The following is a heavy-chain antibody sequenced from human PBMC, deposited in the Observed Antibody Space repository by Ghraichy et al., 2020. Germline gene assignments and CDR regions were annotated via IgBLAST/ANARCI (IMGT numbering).Heavy chain of an antibody. Sequence: GGSLRLSCAASGFNFTSSWMNWVRQAPGKELEWVAGIKPDGSENYHVDSVTGRFTISRDNGRNSLYLQMNSLRAEDTAFYYCTRDRAFKCFDYWGQGTLVTVSS. CDR3: TRDRAFKCFDY. D-gene: IGHD3-10*01. CDR1: GFNFTSSW. V-gene: IGHV3-7*03. CDR2: IKPDGSEN. J-gene: IGHJ4*02.